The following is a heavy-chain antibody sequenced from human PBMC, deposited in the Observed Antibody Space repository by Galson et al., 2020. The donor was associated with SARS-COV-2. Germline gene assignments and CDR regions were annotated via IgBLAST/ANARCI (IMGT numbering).Heavy chain of an antibody. D-gene: IGHD3-10*01. CDR1: GFTFSTYG. V-gene: IGHV3-30*18. CDR2: ISYDGTNK. J-gene: IGHJ4*02. Sequence: GESLKISCAASGFTFSTYGMHWVRQAPGKGLEWVAVISYDGTNKYYADSLKGRFTISRDNSKNTLYLQMNSLRAEDTAVYYCAKIKGSGSYYQPFDYWGQGTLVTVSS. CDR3: AKIKGSGSYYQPFDY.